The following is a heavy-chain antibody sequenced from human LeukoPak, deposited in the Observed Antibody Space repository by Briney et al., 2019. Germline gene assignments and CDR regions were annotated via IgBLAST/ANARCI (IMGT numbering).Heavy chain of an antibody. CDR2: ISSSSSYI. CDR1: GFTFSSHS. Sequence: GGSLRLSCAASGFTFSSHSMNWVRQAPGKGLEWVSSISSSSSYIYYADSVKGRFTISRDNAKNSLYLQMNSLRAEDTAVYYCAREGRAYCSSTSCYISYWGQGTLVTVSS. CDR3: AREGRAYCSSTSCYISY. J-gene: IGHJ4*02. V-gene: IGHV3-21*04. D-gene: IGHD2-2*02.